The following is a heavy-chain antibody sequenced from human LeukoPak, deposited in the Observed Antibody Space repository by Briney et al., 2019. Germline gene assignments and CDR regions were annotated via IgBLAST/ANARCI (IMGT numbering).Heavy chain of an antibody. CDR2: MKHDGIEK. CDR3: ARLRAGDYFDY. D-gene: IGHD6-19*01. J-gene: IGHJ4*02. Sequence: GGSLRLSCVASGFSFGSYWMAWVRQAPGKGLEWVANMKHDGIEKYHVDSVKGRFTISRDTAKSSLYLQMNSLRAEDTAVYYCARLRAGDYFDYWGQGTLVTVSS. V-gene: IGHV3-7*04. CDR1: GFSFGSYW.